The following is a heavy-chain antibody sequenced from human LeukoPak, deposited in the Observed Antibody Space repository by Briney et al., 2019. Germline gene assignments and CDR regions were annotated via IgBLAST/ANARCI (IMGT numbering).Heavy chain of an antibody. CDR2: IGGDGIA. J-gene: IGHJ4*02. Sequence: GESLRLSCVASGFTFTDHPMNWVRQAPGKGLEWISYIGGDGIAFYADSVKGRFTASKDDARKSMYLQMNRLRVDDTAVYYCAKDRANLALDDRGQGTQVTVSS. CDR1: GFTFTDHP. CDR3: AKDRANLALDD. V-gene: IGHV3-69-1*01. D-gene: IGHD3-16*01.